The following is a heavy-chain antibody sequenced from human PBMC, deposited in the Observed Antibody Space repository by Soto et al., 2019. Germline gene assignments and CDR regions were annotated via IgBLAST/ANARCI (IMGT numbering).Heavy chain of an antibody. CDR3: ARDIVVVVAATPELVRYDY. CDR1: GYTFTSYG. Sequence: EASVKVSCKASGYTFTSYGISWVRQAPGQGLEWMGWISAYNGNTNYAQKLQGRVTMTTDTSTSTAYMELRSLRSDDTAVYYCARDIVVVVAATPELVRYDYWGQGTLVTVSS. V-gene: IGHV1-18*01. D-gene: IGHD2-15*01. CDR2: ISAYNGNT. J-gene: IGHJ4*02.